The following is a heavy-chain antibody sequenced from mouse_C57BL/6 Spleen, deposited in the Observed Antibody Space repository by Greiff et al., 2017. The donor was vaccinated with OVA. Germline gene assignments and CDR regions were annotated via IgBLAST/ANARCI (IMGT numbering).Heavy chain of an antibody. CDR1: GYAFSSSW. V-gene: IGHV1-82*01. D-gene: IGHD1-1*01. Sequence: VQLQQSGPELVKPGASVKISCKASGYAFSSSWMNWVKQRPGKGLEWIGRIYPGDGDTNYNGKFKGQATLTADKSSSTAYMQLSSLTSEDAAVYFCARSPYYYGLDYWGQGTTLTVAS. CDR2: IYPGDGDT. J-gene: IGHJ2*01. CDR3: ARSPYYYGLDY.